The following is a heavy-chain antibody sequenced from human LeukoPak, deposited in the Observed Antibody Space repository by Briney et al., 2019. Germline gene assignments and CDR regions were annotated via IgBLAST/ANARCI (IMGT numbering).Heavy chain of an antibody. J-gene: IGHJ5*02. D-gene: IGHD1-26*01. CDR2: IVVGSGNT. V-gene: IGHV1-58*01. Sequence: SVKVSCKASGFTFTSSAVQWVRQARGQRLEWIGWIVVGSGNTNYAQKFQERVTITRDMPTSTAYMELSSLRSEDTAVYYCAADDVQRGSYPNWFDPWGQGTLVTVSS. CDR1: GFTFTSSA. CDR3: AADDVQRGSYPNWFDP.